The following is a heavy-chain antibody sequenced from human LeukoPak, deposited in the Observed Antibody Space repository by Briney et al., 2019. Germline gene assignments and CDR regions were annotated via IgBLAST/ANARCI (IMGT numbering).Heavy chain of an antibody. V-gene: IGHV3-7*01. J-gene: IGHJ3*02. CDR3: ARSHFYYSSGWLDDAFDI. D-gene: IGHD3-22*01. CDR2: IKEEGSEK. Sequence: GGSLRLSCAASGFTFSSYWMSWVRQAPGKGLEWVANIKEEGSEKYYADSVKGRFTISRDNAKNSLYLQMNSLRAEDTAVYYCARSHFYYSSGWLDDAFDIWGQGTMVTVSS. CDR1: GFTFSSYW.